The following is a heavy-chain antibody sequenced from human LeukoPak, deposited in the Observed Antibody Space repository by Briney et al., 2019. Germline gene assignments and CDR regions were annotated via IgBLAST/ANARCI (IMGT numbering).Heavy chain of an antibody. CDR1: GFTFSSYW. Sequence: GGSLRLSCAASGFTFSSYWMSWVRQAPGKGLEWVANIKQDGSEKYYVDSVKGRFTISRDNAKNSLYLQTNSLRAEDMALYYCARASDYYDSSGYYYDAFDIWGQGTMVTVSS. D-gene: IGHD3-22*01. CDR3: ARASDYYDSSGYYYDAFDI. CDR2: IKQDGSEK. V-gene: IGHV3-7*03. J-gene: IGHJ3*02.